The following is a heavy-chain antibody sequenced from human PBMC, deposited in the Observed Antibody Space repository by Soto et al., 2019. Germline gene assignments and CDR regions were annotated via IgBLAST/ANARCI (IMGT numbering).Heavy chain of an antibody. D-gene: IGHD3-22*01. CDR2: IYYSGST. CDR3: ARRAYYYDS. Sequence: PSETLSLTCTVSGGSISSSSYYWGWIRQPPGKGLEWIGSIYYSGSTYYNPSLKSRVTISVDTSKNQFSLKLSSVTAADTAVYYCARRAYYYDSWGQGTLVTVSS. CDR1: GGSISSSSYY. J-gene: IGHJ4*02. V-gene: IGHV4-39*01.